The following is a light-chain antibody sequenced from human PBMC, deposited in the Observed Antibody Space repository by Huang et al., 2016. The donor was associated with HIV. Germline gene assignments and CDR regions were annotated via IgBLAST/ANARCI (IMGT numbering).Light chain of an antibody. CDR2: GAS. CDR3: QQYNDWPRT. J-gene: IGKJ2*01. V-gene: IGKV3-15*01. Sequence: EVVMTQSPATVSLSPGEGATLSCRASQSVSSKVAWYRQKSGQAPRLLSHGASTRARGIPARFSGSGSGTEFTLTISSLQADDFVIYYCQQYNDWPRTFGQGTKLEI. CDR1: QSVSSK.